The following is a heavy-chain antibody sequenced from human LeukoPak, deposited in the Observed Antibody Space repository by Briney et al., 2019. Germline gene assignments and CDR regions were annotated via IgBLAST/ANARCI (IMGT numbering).Heavy chain of an antibody. V-gene: IGHV3-74*01. Sequence: GGSLRLSCAASGFSSSDYWMHWVRHAPGKGLVWVSRMNSDGTTTNYADSVKGRFTISRDNAKNTLYLQMNSLKAEDTAVYYCARGRGPYGWFDPWGQGTLVTVSS. J-gene: IGHJ5*02. CDR1: GFSSSDYW. CDR3: ARGRGPYGWFDP. D-gene: IGHD3-10*01. CDR2: MNSDGTTT.